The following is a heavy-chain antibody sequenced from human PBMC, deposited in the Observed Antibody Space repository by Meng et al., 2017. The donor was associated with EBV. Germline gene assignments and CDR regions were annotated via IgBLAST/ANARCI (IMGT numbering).Heavy chain of an antibody. CDR3: ARDPAGAVAGTHFDY. V-gene: IGHV1-46*01. Sequence: QVEMVRSGAQVKKPGASVKVSCKASGYTFTSYYMHWVRQAPGQGLEWMGIINPSGGSTSYAQKFQGRVTMTRDTSTSTVYMELSSLRSEDTAVYYCARDPAGAVAGTHFDYWGQGTLVTVSS. CDR2: INPSGGST. D-gene: IGHD6-19*01. J-gene: IGHJ4*02. CDR1: GYTFTSYY.